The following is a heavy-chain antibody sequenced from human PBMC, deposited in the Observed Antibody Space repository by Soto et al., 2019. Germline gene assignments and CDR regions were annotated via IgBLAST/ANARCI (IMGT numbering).Heavy chain of an antibody. CDR3: ARSPLSSYSSGRWGFDY. Sequence: ASVKVSCKASGYTFTSYAMHWVRQAPGQRLEWKGWINAGNGNTKYSQKFQGRVTITRDTSASTAYMELSSLRSEDTAVYYCARSPLSSYSSGRWGFDYWGQGTLVTVSS. D-gene: IGHD6-19*01. J-gene: IGHJ4*02. V-gene: IGHV1-3*01. CDR1: GYTFTSYA. CDR2: INAGNGNT.